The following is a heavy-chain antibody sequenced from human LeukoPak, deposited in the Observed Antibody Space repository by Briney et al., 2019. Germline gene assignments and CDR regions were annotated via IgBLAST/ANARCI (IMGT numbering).Heavy chain of an antibody. Sequence: ASVTVSCKASGYTFTSYGISWVRQAPGQGLEWMGWISAYNGNRNYAQQLQGRVTMITDTSTSTAYMELRSLRSDDTAVYYCARPRYFYDSSGYYPYYFDYWGQGTLVTVSS. J-gene: IGHJ4*02. D-gene: IGHD3-22*01. CDR2: ISAYNGNR. CDR3: ARPRYFYDSSGYYPYYFDY. CDR1: GYTFTSYG. V-gene: IGHV1-18*01.